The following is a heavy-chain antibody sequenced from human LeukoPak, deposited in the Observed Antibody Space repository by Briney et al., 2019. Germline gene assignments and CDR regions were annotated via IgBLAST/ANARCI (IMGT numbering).Heavy chain of an antibody. Sequence: GASVSVSCKGSGYTFSGYYMHWVRQAPGQGLEWMGWINPKSGDTKYAQKFQGRVTMTRDTSISTAYMELSWLRSEDMAVYYCARGRIFGRDSHFDYWGQGTLVTVSS. CDR3: ARGRIFGRDSHFDY. V-gene: IGHV1-2*02. D-gene: IGHD2-15*01. CDR1: GYTFSGYY. J-gene: IGHJ4*02. CDR2: INPKSGDT.